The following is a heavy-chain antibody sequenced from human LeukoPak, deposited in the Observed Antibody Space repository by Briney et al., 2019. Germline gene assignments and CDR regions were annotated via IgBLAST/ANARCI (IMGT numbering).Heavy chain of an antibody. CDR3: ARVGLGVVTTNWFDP. V-gene: IGHV3-21*01. Sequence: GGSLRLSCAASGFTFSSYSMNWVRQAPGKGLEWVSSISSSSSYIYYADSVKGRFTISRDNAKNSLYLQMNSLRAEDTAVYYCARVGLGVVTTNWFDPWGQGTLVTVSS. J-gene: IGHJ5*02. CDR1: GFTFSSYS. CDR2: ISSSSSYI. D-gene: IGHD3-3*01.